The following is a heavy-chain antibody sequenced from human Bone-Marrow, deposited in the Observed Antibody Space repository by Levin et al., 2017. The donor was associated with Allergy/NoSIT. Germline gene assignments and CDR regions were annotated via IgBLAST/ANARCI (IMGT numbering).Heavy chain of an antibody. CDR2: IYSSGST. V-gene: IGHV4-4*07. J-gene: IGHJ4*02. Sequence: SQTLSLTCTVSGGSISSFYWTWIRQPAGKGLEWIGRIYSSGSTSYNPSLESRVTISVDTSNNQFSLRLSSVTAADTAVYYCARYGVVPSADFDYWGQGTLVTVSS. CDR1: GGSISSFY. D-gene: IGHD3-16*01. CDR3: ARYGVVPSADFDY.